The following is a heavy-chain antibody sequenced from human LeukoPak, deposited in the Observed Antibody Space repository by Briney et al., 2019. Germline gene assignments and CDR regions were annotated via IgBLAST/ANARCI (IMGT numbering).Heavy chain of an antibody. D-gene: IGHD3-10*01. J-gene: IGHJ4*02. Sequence: PGGSLRLSCSASAFTFTNYAMNWVRQAPGKGLEWVSSISSSSSYIYYADSVKGRFTISRDNAKNSLYLQMNSLRADDTAVYYCATGSYGSGSYGFFYWGQGTLLTVSS. CDR3: ATGSYGSGSYGFFY. CDR2: ISSSSSYI. V-gene: IGHV3-21*01. CDR1: AFTFTNYA.